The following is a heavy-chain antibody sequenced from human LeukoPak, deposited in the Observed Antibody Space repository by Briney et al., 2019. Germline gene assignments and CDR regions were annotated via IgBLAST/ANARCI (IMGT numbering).Heavy chain of an antibody. Sequence: GASVKVSCKASGYTFTAYYIHWVRQAPGQGLEWMGRINPNSGGTSYAQKFQGRVTMTRDTSISTAYMELSRLRSDDTAGYYCARGLGSYFDYWGQGTLVTVSS. D-gene: IGHD1-26*01. CDR2: INPNSGGT. V-gene: IGHV1-2*06. CDR1: GYTFTAYY. CDR3: ARGLGSYFDY. J-gene: IGHJ4*02.